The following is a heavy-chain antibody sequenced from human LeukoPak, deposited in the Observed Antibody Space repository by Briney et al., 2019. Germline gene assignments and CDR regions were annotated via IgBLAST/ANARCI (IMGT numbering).Heavy chain of an antibody. V-gene: IGHV3-23*01. Sequence: GGSLRLSCAASGFTFSSYAMSWVRQAPGKGLEWASVISGSGGSTYYADYVKGRFTISRDNSKNTLYLQMNSLRAEDTALYYCAKDHLAVVITTFYYWGQGTLVTVSS. CDR3: AKDHLAVVITTFYY. J-gene: IGHJ4*02. D-gene: IGHD3-22*01. CDR2: ISGSGGST. CDR1: GFTFSSYA.